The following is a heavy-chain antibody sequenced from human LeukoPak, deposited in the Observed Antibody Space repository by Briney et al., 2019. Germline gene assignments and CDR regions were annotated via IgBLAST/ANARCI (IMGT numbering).Heavy chain of an antibody. D-gene: IGHD6-19*01. J-gene: IGHJ5*02. V-gene: IGHV1-18*01. CDR3: ARVDSSGWYGGWFDP. CDR1: GYTFTSYG. Sequence: ASVKVSCKASGYTFTSYGISWVRQAPGQGLEWMGWISAYNGNTNYAQKLQGRVTMTTDTSTSTAYMELRSLRSDDTAVYYCARVDSSGWYGGWFDPWGQGTLVTVSS. CDR2: ISAYNGNT.